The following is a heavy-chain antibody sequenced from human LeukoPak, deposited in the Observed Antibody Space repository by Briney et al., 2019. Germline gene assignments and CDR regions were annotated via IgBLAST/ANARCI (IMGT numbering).Heavy chain of an antibody. CDR1: GLTFGDYT. CDR2: IKSKTYNETT. V-gene: IGHV3-49*04. Sequence: GGSLRLSCTTSGLTFGDYTMNWVRQAPGKGLEWVGFIKSKTYNETTGYATSVRGRFIISRDDSKGIAYLELNSLKIEDTAVYYCTTEYFDHWGHGTLVTVSS. J-gene: IGHJ4*01. CDR3: TTEYFDH.